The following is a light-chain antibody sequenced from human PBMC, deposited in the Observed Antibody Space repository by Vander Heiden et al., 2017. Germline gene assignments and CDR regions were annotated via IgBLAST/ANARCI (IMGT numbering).Light chain of an antibody. Sequence: EIVMTQSPATLSVSPGERATLSCRASQSVSSYLAWYQQKPGRAPRLLIYDASTRATGIPARFSGSGSGTEFTLTISSLQSEDFAVYYCQHEHSWPFTFGHGTKVDIK. CDR2: DAS. CDR3: QHEHSWPFT. V-gene: IGKV3-15*01. J-gene: IGKJ3*01. CDR1: QSVSSY.